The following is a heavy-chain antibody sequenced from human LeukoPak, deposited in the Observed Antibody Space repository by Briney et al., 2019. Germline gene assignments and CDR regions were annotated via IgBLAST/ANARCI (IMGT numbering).Heavy chain of an antibody. CDR1: GGTFSSYA. Sequence: APVKVSCKASGGTFSSYAISWVRQAPGQGLEWMGGIIPIFGTANYAQKFQGRVTITTDESTSTAYMELSSLRSEDTAVYYCARGSTGGVYYYYYYMDVWGKGTTVPVSS. V-gene: IGHV1-69*05. CDR3: ARGSTGGVYYYYYYMDV. J-gene: IGHJ6*03. CDR2: IIPIFGTA. D-gene: IGHD4-11*01.